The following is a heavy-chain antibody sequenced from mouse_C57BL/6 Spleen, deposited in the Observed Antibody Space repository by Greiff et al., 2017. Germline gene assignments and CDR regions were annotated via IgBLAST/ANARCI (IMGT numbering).Heavy chain of an antibody. CDR3: ARSTDYGSSSHWYFDV. CDR1: GYAFSSYW. D-gene: IGHD1-1*01. CDR2: IYPGDGDT. Sequence: VQLQESGAELVKPGASVKISCKASGYAFSSYWMNWVKQRPGKGLEWIGQIYPGDGDTNYNGKFKGKATLTADKSSSTAYMQLSSLTSEDSAVYFCARSTDYGSSSHWYFDVWGTGTTVTVSS. V-gene: IGHV1-80*01. J-gene: IGHJ1*03.